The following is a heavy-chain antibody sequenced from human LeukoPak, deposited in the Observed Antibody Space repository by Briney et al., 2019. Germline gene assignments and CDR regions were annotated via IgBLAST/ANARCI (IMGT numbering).Heavy chain of an antibody. CDR3: VKDIWNGNNRYFDY. Sequence: GGSLRLSCAASGFTFATYGMDWVRQGPGKGLEWVAIIWNDGSKQDYADSEKGRFTISRDNFKNTVSLQMSSLRADDTAIYYCVKDIWNGNNRYFDYWGQGTLVTVSS. J-gene: IGHJ4*02. D-gene: IGHD3-3*01. CDR2: IWNDGSKQ. CDR1: GFTFATYG. V-gene: IGHV3-33*06.